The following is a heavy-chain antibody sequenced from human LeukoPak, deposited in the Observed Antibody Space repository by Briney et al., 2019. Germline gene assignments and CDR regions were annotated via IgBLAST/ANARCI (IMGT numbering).Heavy chain of an antibody. CDR2: INHSGST. Sequence: SETLSLTCAVYGGSFSGYYWSWIRQPPGKGLEWIGEINHSGSTNYNPSLKSRVTISVDTSKNQFSLKLSSETAADTAVYYCARQQLVGFSDYWGQGTLVTVSS. J-gene: IGHJ4*02. CDR3: ARQQLVGFSDY. V-gene: IGHV4-34*01. D-gene: IGHD6-13*01. CDR1: GGSFSGYY.